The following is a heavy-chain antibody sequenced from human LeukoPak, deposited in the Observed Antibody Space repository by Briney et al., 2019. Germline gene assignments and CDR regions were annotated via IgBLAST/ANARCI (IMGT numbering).Heavy chain of an antibody. J-gene: IGHJ4*02. V-gene: IGHV4-39*02. CDR2: IYYSGST. D-gene: IGHD5-24*01. Sequence: SETLSLTCTVSGGSISSSSYYWGWIRQPPGKGLEWIGSIYYSGSTYYNSSLKSRDAISVDTSKNQFSLKLSSVTAADTAVYYCARDATDGYNTHFDYWGQGTLVTVSS. CDR3: ARDATDGYNTHFDY. CDR1: GGSISSSSYY.